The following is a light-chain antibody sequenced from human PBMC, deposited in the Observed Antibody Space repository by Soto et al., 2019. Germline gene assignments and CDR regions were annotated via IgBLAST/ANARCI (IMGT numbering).Light chain of an antibody. V-gene: IGKV1D-13*01. CDR2: DAS. CDR3: QQFNNYPPSFT. Sequence: AIQLTQSPSSLSASVGDRVTITCRASQGISSALAWYQQKPGKAPKLLIYDASSLESGVPSRFSGSGSGTDFTLTISSLQPEDFATDYCQQFNNYPPSFTFGPGTKVDIK. CDR1: QGISSA. J-gene: IGKJ3*01.